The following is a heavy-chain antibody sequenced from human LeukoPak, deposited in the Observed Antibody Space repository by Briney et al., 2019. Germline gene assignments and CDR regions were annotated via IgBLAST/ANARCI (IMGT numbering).Heavy chain of an antibody. V-gene: IGHV1-24*01. CDR2: FDPEDGET. CDR1: GYTLTELS. Sequence: ASVKVSCKVSGYTLTELSMHWVRQAPGKGLEWMGGFDPEDGETIYAQKFQGRVTITADESTSTAYMELSSLRSEDTAVYYCARSYCSGGSCYSQDYYYGMDVWGQGTTVTVSS. CDR3: ARSYCSGGSCYSQDYYYGMDV. D-gene: IGHD2-15*01. J-gene: IGHJ6*02.